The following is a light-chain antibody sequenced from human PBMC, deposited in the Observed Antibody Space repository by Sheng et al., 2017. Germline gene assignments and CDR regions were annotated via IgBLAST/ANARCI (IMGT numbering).Light chain of an antibody. CDR1: SGSIASDY. V-gene: IGLV6-57*01. CDR3: QTYDNFNRI. J-gene: IGLJ2*01. CDR2: EI. Sequence: NFMLAQPHSVSESPGKTVTISCSRSSGSIASDYVQWFQQRPGSSPTTVIYEIIKNPLGSVDRFSASIDTSSNSASLTISGLQTEDEADYYCQTYDNFNRIFGGGTRLTVL.